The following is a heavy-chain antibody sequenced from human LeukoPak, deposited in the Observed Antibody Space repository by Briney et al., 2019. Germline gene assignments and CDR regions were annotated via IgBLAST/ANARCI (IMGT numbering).Heavy chain of an antibody. CDR2: INHSGST. D-gene: IGHD2-2*02. CDR3: AREEIVVVPAAIDYYGMDV. CDR1: GGSFSGYY. Sequence: SETLSLTCAVYGGSFSGYYWSWIRQPPGKGLEWIGEINHSGSTNYNPSLKSRVTISVDTSKNQFSLKLSSVTAADTAVYYCAREEIVVVPAAIDYYGMDVWGQGTTVTASS. V-gene: IGHV4-34*01. J-gene: IGHJ6*02.